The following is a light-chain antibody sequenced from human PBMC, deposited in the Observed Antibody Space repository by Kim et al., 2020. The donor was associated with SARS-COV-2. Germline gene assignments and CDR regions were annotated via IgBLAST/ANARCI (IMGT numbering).Light chain of an antibody. Sequence: PGQTITMACSGTNSDVGGYNYVSWYQPHPGQAPKLMFYDVSNWRSGVSNRFSGSKSGNTATLTMSGLQAEDESDYYWSSYTSSSVVFGGGTQLTVL. CDR1: NSDVGGYNY. V-gene: IGLV2-14*03. J-gene: IGLJ2*01. CDR2: DVS. CDR3: SSYTSSSVV.